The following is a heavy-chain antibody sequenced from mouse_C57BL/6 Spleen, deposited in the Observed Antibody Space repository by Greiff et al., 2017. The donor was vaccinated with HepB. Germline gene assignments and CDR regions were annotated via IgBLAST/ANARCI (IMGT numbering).Heavy chain of an antibody. CDR1: GYTFTSYW. D-gene: IGHD2-3*01. CDR3: ARTWLLRGGAMDY. J-gene: IGHJ4*01. V-gene: IGHV1-52*01. Sequence: QVQLQQPGAELVRPGSSVKLSCKASGYTFTSYWMHWVKQRPIQGLEWIGNIDPSDSETHYNQKFKDKATLTVDKSSSTAYMQLSSLTSEDSAVYYCARTWLLRGGAMDYWGQGTSVTVSS. CDR2: IDPSDSET.